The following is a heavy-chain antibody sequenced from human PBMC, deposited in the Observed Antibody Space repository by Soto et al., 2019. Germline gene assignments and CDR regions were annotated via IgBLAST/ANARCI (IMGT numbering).Heavy chain of an antibody. D-gene: IGHD6-19*01. V-gene: IGHV3-33*01. J-gene: IGHJ5*02. CDR3: ARDHSSGWYNWFAP. CDR2: IWYDGRNK. CDR1: GFTFSSYG. Sequence: DDPGGSLRLSCAASGFTFSSYGMHWVRQAPGKGREWVAVIWYDGRNKYYADSVKGRFTISRDNSKNTLYLQMNSLRAEDTAVYYCARDHSSGWYNWFAPWGQGTLVTVSS.